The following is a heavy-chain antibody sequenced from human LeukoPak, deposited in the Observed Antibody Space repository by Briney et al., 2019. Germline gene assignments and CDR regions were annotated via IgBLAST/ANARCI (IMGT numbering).Heavy chain of an antibody. Sequence: PGGALRLSCAASGFTFSRYWMHGVRQAPGKGRVWVSRINSDGGATTYADCVKGRLTISRDNAKSTLYLQMNSLRIEDTAVYYCAISRYSGTSLDYWGQGSLVTVPS. V-gene: IGHV3-74*01. CDR2: INSDGGAT. J-gene: IGHJ4*02. CDR3: AISRYSGTSLDY. D-gene: IGHD1-26*01. CDR1: GFTFSRYW.